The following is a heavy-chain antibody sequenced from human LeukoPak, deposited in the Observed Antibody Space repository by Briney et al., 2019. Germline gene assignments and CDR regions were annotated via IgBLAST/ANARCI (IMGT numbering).Heavy chain of an antibody. D-gene: IGHD6-13*01. CDR2: IYYSGST. Sequence: SETLSLTCTVSGGSISDAAYYWSWIRQHPGEGLKWIGYIYYSGSTYYNPSLKSRVTISVDTSKNQFSLKLSSVTAADTAVYYCARAPTEPHIAAAAFDYWGQGTLVTVSS. J-gene: IGHJ4*02. CDR1: GGSISDAAYY. CDR3: ARAPTEPHIAAAAFDY. V-gene: IGHV4-30-4*01.